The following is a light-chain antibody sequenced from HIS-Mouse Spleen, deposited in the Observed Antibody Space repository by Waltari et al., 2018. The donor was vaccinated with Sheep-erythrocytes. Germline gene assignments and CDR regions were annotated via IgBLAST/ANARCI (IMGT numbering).Light chain of an antibody. CDR1: QGISNS. V-gene: IGKV1-27*01. CDR3: QKYNSAXLT. Sequence: DIQMTQSPSSLSASVGDRVTITCRASQGISNSLAWYQQKPGKVSKPLIYAASTLQSGVPSRFXGSGXXTDFTLTISSLQPEDVATYYCQKYNSAXLTFGGGTKVEIK. CDR2: AAS. J-gene: IGKJ4*01.